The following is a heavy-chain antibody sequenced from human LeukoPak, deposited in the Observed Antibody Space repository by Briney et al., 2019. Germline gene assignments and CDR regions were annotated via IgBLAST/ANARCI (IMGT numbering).Heavy chain of an antibody. CDR3: ARVDSYGPLDY. V-gene: IGHV3-53*01. D-gene: IGHD5-18*01. CDR2: IYSGGTT. J-gene: IGHJ4*02. CDR1: GFTVSSNY. Sequence: GGSLRLSCAASGFTVSSNYMTWVRQAPGKGLEWVSVIYSGGTTYYADSVKGRFTISRDNSKNTLFLQMNTLRNDDTAVYHCARVDSYGPLDYWGQGTLVTVSS.